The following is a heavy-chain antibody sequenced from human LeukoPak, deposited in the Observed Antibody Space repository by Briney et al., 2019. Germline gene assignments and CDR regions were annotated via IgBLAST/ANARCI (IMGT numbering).Heavy chain of an antibody. Sequence: PGGSLRLSCAASGFTFSHYAMSWVRQPPGKGLEWVSGISGTVGSTYYADSVKGRFTISRDNSKNTLYLQMNSLRAEDTAVYYCAKDRTPFGVVYYFDYWGQGTLVTVSS. J-gene: IGHJ4*02. V-gene: IGHV3-23*01. CDR2: ISGTVGST. CDR3: AKDRTPFGVVYYFDY. CDR1: GFTFSHYA. D-gene: IGHD3-3*01.